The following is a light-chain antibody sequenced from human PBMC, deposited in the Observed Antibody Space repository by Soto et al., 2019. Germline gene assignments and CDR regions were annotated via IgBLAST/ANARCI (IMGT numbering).Light chain of an antibody. V-gene: IGKV3-20*01. CDR2: GES. J-gene: IGKJ1*01. Sequence: EIVLTQSPGTLSLSPGEMATLSCRASQSVSSANFAWYQQKPGQAPRLVIYGESSRATGIPDRLSGSGSGTVLNLTINILEPDDFAVYYCHKYGNSPQTCGQGTKVDIK. CDR1: QSVSSAN. CDR3: HKYGNSPQT.